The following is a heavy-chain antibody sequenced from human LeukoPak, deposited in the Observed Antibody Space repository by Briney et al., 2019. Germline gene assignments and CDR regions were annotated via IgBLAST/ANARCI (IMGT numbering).Heavy chain of an antibody. J-gene: IGHJ4*02. V-gene: IGHV4-4*07. Sequence: SETLSLTCTVSGASISSFYWSWVRQPAGKGLEWIGRIYTSGSANYNPSLKGRVTMSVDTSKNQLSLTLNSVAAADTAVYYCARDDVDTPRFDYWGQGTLVTVSS. CDR2: IYTSGSA. CDR1: GASISSFY. D-gene: IGHD5-18*01. CDR3: ARDDVDTPRFDY.